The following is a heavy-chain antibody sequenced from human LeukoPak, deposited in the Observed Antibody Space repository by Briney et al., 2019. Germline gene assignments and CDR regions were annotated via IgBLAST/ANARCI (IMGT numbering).Heavy chain of an antibody. J-gene: IGHJ4*02. V-gene: IGHV1-2*02. D-gene: IGHD3-10*01. CDR2: INPNSGGT. CDR3: ARTQVYGSGSYSDY. Sequence: ASVKVSCKASGYTFTGYYMHWVRQAPGQGLEWMGWINPNSGGTNYAQKFQGRVTMTRDTSISTAYMELSRLRSDDTAVYYCARTQVYGSGSYSDYWGQGTLVTVSS. CDR1: GYTFTGYY.